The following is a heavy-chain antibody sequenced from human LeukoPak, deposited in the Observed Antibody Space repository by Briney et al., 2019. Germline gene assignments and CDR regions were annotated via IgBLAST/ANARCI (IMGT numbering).Heavy chain of an antibody. CDR2: ISDNGDDT. CDR1: GFTFSSYA. V-gene: IGHV3-23*01. D-gene: IGHD4/OR15-4a*01. Sequence: GGSLRLSCAASGFTFSSYAMIWVRQAPGKGLDWVSSISDNGDDTYYADSVKGRFTISRDKSTNTLYLQMNSLRADDPAVYYCAKGYSANYVAVDYWGQGTLVTVYS. CDR3: AKGYSANYVAVDY. J-gene: IGHJ4*02.